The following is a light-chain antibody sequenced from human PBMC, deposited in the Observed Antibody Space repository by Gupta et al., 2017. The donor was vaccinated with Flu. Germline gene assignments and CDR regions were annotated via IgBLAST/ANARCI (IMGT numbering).Light chain of an antibody. J-gene: IGKJ2*01. V-gene: IGKV1-33*01. CDR2: DAS. Sequence: DIQMTQSPSSLSASVGDRVTITCQASQDISNYLNWYQQKPGKAPKLLIYDASNLETGVPSRFSVSGSGTDFTFTISSLQPEDIATYYWQQCDNLTQLYTFGPGTKLEIK. CDR1: QDISNY. CDR3: QQCDNLTQLYT.